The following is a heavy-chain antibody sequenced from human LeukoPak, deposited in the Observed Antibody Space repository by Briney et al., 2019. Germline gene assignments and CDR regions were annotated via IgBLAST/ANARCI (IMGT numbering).Heavy chain of an antibody. J-gene: IGHJ3*02. Sequence: GGSLRLSCAASGFTFSSYAMSWVRQAPGKGLEWVSSISSSSSYIYYADSVKGRFTISRDNAKNSLYLQMNSLRAEDTAVYYCARDRSIAAPFDIWGQGTMVTVSS. D-gene: IGHD6-6*01. V-gene: IGHV3-21*01. CDR3: ARDRSIAAPFDI. CDR1: GFTFSSYA. CDR2: ISSSSSYI.